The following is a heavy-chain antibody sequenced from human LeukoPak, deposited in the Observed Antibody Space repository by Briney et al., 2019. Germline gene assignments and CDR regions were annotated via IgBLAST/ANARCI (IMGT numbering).Heavy chain of an antibody. CDR1: GGTFSSYA. Sequence: SVKVSCKASGGTFSSYAISWVRQAPGQGLEWMGGIIPIFGTANYAQKFQGRVTITADESTSTAYMELSSLRSEDTAVYYRARTQAYDILTGYPDGDAFDIWGQGTMVTVSS. D-gene: IGHD3-9*01. V-gene: IGHV1-69*13. CDR2: IIPIFGTA. J-gene: IGHJ3*02. CDR3: ARTQAYDILTGYPDGDAFDI.